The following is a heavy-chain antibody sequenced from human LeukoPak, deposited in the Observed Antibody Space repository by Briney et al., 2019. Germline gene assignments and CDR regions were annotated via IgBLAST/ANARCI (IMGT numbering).Heavy chain of an antibody. J-gene: IGHJ4*02. CDR3: AKVKRITMIVVVISPFDY. CDR2: ISGSGGST. CDR1: GFTFSSYA. Sequence: GGSLRLSCAASGFTFSSYAMSWVRQAPGKGLEWVSAISGSGGSTYYADSVKGRFTISRDNSKNTLYLQMNSLRAEDTAVYYCAKVKRITMIVVVISPFDYWGQGTLVTVSS. D-gene: IGHD3-22*01. V-gene: IGHV3-23*01.